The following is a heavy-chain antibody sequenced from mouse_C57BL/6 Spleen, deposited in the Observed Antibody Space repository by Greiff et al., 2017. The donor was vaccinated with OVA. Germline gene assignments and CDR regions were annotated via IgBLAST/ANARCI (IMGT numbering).Heavy chain of an antibody. D-gene: IGHD3-2*02. CDR3: ARGTAQATGDY. CDR1: GYTFTDYY. J-gene: IGHJ2*01. Sequence: QVQLQQSGAELVRPGASVKLSCKASGYTFTDYYINWVKQRPGQGLEWIARIYPGSGNTYYNEKFKGKATLTAEKSSSTAYMQLSSLTSEDSAVYFCARGTAQATGDYWGQGTTLTVSS. V-gene: IGHV1-76*01. CDR2: IYPGSGNT.